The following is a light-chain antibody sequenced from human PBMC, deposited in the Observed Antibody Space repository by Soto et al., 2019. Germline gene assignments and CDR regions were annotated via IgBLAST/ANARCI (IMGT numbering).Light chain of an antibody. Sequence: QSVLTQPPSVSGAPGQRVTISCTGSNSNIGARYDVHWYKQLPGTAPKQLIYGNNNRPSGVPDRFSGSKSGTSAFLAITGLQADDEADYYCSSYAGSNNRVVFGGGTKLTVL. J-gene: IGLJ2*01. CDR3: SSYAGSNNRVV. V-gene: IGLV1-40*01. CDR2: GNN. CDR1: NSNIGARYD.